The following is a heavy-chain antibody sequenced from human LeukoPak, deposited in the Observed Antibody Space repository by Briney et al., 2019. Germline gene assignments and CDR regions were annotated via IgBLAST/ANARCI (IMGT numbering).Heavy chain of an antibody. CDR3: ARTLADYGGTSYYSDY. J-gene: IGHJ4*02. CDR1: GYTFTSYG. V-gene: IGHV1-18*01. Sequence: GASVKVSCKASGYTFTSYGITWVRQAPGQGFEWMGWISPYSGKTNYAQKLQGRVTMTTDTSTSTVYMELRSLRSDDTAVYYCARTLADYGGTSYYSDYWGQGTLVTVSS. CDR2: ISPYSGKT. D-gene: IGHD4-23*01.